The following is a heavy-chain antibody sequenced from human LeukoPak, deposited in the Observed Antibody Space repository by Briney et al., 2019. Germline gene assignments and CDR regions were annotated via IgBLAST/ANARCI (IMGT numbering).Heavy chain of an antibody. V-gene: IGHV2-70*18. Sequence: TLSLTCTVSGGSVSNYYWSWIRQPPGKALEWLALIDWDDDKYYSTSLKTRLTISKDTSKNQVVLTMTNMDPVDTATYYCARIPRIVVVPAAMSDYYYGMDVWGQGTTVTVSS. CDR3: ARIPRIVVVPAAMSDYYYGMDV. CDR1: GGSVSNYY. D-gene: IGHD2-2*01. J-gene: IGHJ6*02. CDR2: IDWDDDK.